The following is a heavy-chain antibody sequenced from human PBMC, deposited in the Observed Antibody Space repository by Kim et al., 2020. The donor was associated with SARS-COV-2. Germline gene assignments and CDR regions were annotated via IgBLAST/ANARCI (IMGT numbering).Heavy chain of an antibody. J-gene: IGHJ4*02. Sequence: GGSLRLSCAASGFSFSSYAMSWVLQAPGKGLEWVSAISGSGGSTYYADSVKGRFTISRDNSKNTLYLQMSSLRAEDTAVYYCAKGGGHSSTWFFAYWGQGTLVTVSS. V-gene: IGHV3-23*01. CDR2: ISGSGGST. D-gene: IGHD6-13*01. CDR3: AKGGGHSSTWFFAY. CDR1: GFSFSSYA.